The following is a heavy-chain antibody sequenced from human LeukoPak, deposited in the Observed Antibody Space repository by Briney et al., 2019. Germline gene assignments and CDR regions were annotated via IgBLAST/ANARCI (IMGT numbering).Heavy chain of an antibody. CDR3: ARRPYCSSTSCPNYYYMDV. D-gene: IGHD2-2*01. Sequence: SETLSLTCAVYGGSFSGYYWSWIRQPPGKGLEWIGEINHSGSTNYNPSLRSRVTISVDTSKNQFSLKLSSVTAADTAVYYCARRPYCSSTSCPNYYYMDVWGKGTTVTVSS. J-gene: IGHJ6*03. CDR2: INHSGST. CDR1: GGSFSGYY. V-gene: IGHV4-34*01.